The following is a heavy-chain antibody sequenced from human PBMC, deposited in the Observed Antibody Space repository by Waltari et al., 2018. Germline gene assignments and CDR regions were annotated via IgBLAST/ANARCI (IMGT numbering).Heavy chain of an antibody. Sequence: QVQLQQWGAGLLKPSETLSLTCAVYGGSFSGYYWSWIRQPPGKGLEGIGEINHSGSTNYNPSLKSRVTISVDTSKNQFSLKLSSVTAADTAVYYCARTSSGYYFNYFDYWGQGTLVTVSS. CDR1: GGSFSGYY. V-gene: IGHV4-34*01. CDR3: ARTSSGYYFNYFDY. J-gene: IGHJ4*02. D-gene: IGHD3-22*01. CDR2: INHSGST.